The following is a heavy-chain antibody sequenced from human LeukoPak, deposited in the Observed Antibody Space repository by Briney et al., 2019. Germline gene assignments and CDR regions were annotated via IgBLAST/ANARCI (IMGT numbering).Heavy chain of an antibody. J-gene: IGHJ4*02. CDR1: GGSISGYY. V-gene: IGHV4-34*01. D-gene: IGHD6-6*01. CDR2: INHSGST. CDR3: ARVRARIAAHKVFDY. Sequence: SETQSLTCAVYGGSISGYYWSWIRQPPGKGLEWIGEINHSGSTNYNPSLKSRVTISVDTSKNQFSLKLSSVTAADTAVYYCARVRARIAAHKVFDYWGQGTLVTVSS.